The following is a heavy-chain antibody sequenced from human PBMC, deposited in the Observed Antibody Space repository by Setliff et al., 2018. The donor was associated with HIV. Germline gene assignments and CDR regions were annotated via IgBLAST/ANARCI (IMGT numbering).Heavy chain of an antibody. CDR1: GGTFSSYA. Sequence: SVKVSCKASGGTFSSYAISWVRQAPGQGLEWMGWINTNSGSPTYAQAFTGRFVFSVDTSVTTAYLEISSLKAEDTAIYYCARALYGDYGGDVNWLDPWGQGTLVTVSS. CDR2: INTNSGSP. CDR3: ARALYGDYGGDVNWLDP. J-gene: IGHJ5*02. V-gene: IGHV7-4-1*02. D-gene: IGHD4-17*01.